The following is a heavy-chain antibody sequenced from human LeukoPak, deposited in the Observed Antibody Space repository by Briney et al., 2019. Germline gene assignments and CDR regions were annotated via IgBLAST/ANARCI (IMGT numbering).Heavy chain of an antibody. Sequence: SETLSLTCTVSGGSISSSTYYWGWIRQPPGKGLEWIGSIFYSGTTYYNPSLKSRLTISVDTTKNQFSLKLSSVTAADTVVYYCARLVEAVAGLWYFDLWGRGTLVTVSS. CDR3: ARLVEAVAGLWYFDL. J-gene: IGHJ2*01. V-gene: IGHV4-39*01. D-gene: IGHD6-19*01. CDR2: IFYSGTT. CDR1: GGSISSSTYY.